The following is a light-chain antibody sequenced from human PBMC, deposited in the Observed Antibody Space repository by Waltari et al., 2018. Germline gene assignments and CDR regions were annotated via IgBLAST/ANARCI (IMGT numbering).Light chain of an antibody. CDR3: HSRKGSENQVV. V-gene: IGLV3-19*01. Sequence: SSELTQCTDVSVALRPTVEIICQGDRLRTSYASLYQVTPGPAPVLVLFGKAKRPSGIPDRISGYSSGNTSSLTITGAQAEDEADDYRHSRKGSENQVVFGGGTKLTVL. CDR2: GKA. J-gene: IGLJ3*02. CDR1: RLRTSY.